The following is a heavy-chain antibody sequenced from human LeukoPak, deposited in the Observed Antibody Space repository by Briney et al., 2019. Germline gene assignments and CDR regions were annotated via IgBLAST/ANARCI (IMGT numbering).Heavy chain of an antibody. D-gene: IGHD3-9*01. Sequence: KPSETLSLTCAVYGGSFSGYYWSWIRQPPGKGLEWIGEINHSGSTNYNPSLKSRVTISVDTSKNQFSLKLSSVTAADTAVYYCARVAGYDILTGPFDYWGQGTLVTVSS. CDR2: INHSGST. CDR3: ARVAGYDILTGPFDY. CDR1: GGSFSGYY. V-gene: IGHV4-34*01. J-gene: IGHJ4*02.